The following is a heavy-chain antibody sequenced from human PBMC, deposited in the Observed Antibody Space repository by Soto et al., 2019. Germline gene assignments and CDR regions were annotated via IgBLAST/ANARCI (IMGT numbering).Heavy chain of an antibody. CDR1: GFTFTDSA. CDR2: IRNKVNTYAT. J-gene: IGHJ4*02. V-gene: IGHV3-73*02. Sequence: EVQLVESGGGLVQPGGSLKLSCAASGFTFTDSAIHWVRQASGKGPEWVGRIRNKVNTYATAYAASVKGSFTISRDNPTATTYLQMNSLNPEDTAVYYCSRRRDWTATDPLDYWGQGTLVTVSS. CDR3: SRRRDWTATDPLDY. D-gene: IGHD2-21*01.